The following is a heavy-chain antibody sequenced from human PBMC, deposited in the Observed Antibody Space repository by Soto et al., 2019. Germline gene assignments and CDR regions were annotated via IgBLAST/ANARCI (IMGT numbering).Heavy chain of an antibody. D-gene: IGHD1-1*01. CDR2: INHSGST. J-gene: IGHJ2*01. Sequence: SETLSLTCAVYGGSFSGYSWSWIRQPPGKGLEWIGEINHSGSTNYNPSLKSRVTISVDTSKNQFSLKLSSVTAADTAVYYCGGHRDLHAFPTRRSSDL. CDR3: GGHRDLHAFPTRRSSDL. CDR1: GGSFSGYS. V-gene: IGHV4-34*03.